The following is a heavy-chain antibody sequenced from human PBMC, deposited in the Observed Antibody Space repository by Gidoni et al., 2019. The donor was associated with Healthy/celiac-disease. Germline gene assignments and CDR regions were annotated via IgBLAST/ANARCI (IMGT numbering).Heavy chain of an antibody. CDR2: ISGSGGST. Sequence: EVQLLESGGGLVHPGGSLRLSCPASGFTFSSYAMSWVRQAPGKGLEWVSAISGSGGSTYYEDSVKGRFTISRDNSKNTLYLQMNSLRAEDTAVYYCAKSRITMIVVVIPHFDYWGQGTLVTVSS. CDR1: GFTFSSYA. V-gene: IGHV3-23*01. CDR3: AKSRITMIVVVIPHFDY. J-gene: IGHJ4*02. D-gene: IGHD3-22*01.